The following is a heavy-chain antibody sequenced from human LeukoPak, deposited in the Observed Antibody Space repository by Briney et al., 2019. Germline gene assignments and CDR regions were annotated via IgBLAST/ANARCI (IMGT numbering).Heavy chain of an antibody. Sequence: PGRSLRLSCAASGFTLSSASMHRVRHAPDKGLVGVAVIWYDGSTKYYADSVKRRFTISRDTSKNTLYLQMNSLRAEDTAVCYYARSLPDSSSYYYDYCGRGTVITVSS. D-gene: IGHD3-22*01. J-gene: IGHJ4*02. CDR1: GFTLSSAS. CDR3: ARSLPDSSSYYYDY. CDR2: IWYDGSTK. V-gene: IGHV3-33*01.